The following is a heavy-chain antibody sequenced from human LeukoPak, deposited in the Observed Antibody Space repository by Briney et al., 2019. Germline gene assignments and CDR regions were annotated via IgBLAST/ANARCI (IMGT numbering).Heavy chain of an antibody. Sequence: SETLSLTCTVSGGSISSYYWSWIRQPPGKGLEWIRYIYYSRSTNYNPSLKSRVTISVDTSKNQFSLKLSSVTAADTAVYYCARGSLIYYDILTGYYTPLGLDYWGQGTLVTVSS. J-gene: IGHJ4*02. CDR3: ARGSLIYYDILTGYYTPLGLDY. CDR2: IYYSRST. V-gene: IGHV4-59*01. CDR1: GGSISSYY. D-gene: IGHD3-9*01.